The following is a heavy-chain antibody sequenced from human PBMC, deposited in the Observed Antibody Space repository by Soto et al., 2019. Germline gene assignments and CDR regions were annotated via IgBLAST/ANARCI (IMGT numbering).Heavy chain of an antibody. V-gene: IGHV3-53*01. D-gene: IGHD3-22*01. CDR2: IYSGGST. Sequence: GGSLRLSCAASGFTVSSNYMSWVRQAPGKGLEWVSVIYSGGSTYYADSVKGRFTISRDNSKNTLYLQMNSLRAEDTAVYYCARNYDSSGYYVGPFAYWGQGTLVTVSS. J-gene: IGHJ4*02. CDR3: ARNYDSSGYYVGPFAY. CDR1: GFTVSSNY.